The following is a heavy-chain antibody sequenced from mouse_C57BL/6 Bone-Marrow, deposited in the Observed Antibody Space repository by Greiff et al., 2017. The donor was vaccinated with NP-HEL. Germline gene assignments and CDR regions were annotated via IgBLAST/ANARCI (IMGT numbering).Heavy chain of an antibody. D-gene: IGHD1-1*01. Sequence: VQLQQSGAELVRPGASVKLSCTASGFNIKDYYMHWVKQRPEQGMEWIGRIDTEDGDTESAQKLQGKATMTADTSSNTAYLQLSSLTSEDTAVYYCTTPYYYGSRGGCWGQGTTLTVSS. J-gene: IGHJ2*01. CDR1: GFNIKDYY. CDR2: IDTEDGDT. V-gene: IGHV14-1*01. CDR3: TTPYYYGSRGGC.